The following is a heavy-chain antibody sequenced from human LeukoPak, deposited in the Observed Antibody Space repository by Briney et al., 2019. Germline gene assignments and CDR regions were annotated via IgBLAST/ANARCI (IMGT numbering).Heavy chain of an antibody. D-gene: IGHD3-3*01. CDR1: GGSISSGSYY. V-gene: IGHV4-61*02. CDR3: ASAPYYDFWSGYHFDY. CDR2: IYTSGST. Sequence: SQTLSLTCTVSGGSISSGSYYWSWIRQPAGKGLEWIGRIYTSGSTNYNPSLKSRVTISVDTSKNQFSLKLSSVTAADTAVYYCASAPYYDFWSGYHFDYWGQGTLVTVSS. J-gene: IGHJ4*02.